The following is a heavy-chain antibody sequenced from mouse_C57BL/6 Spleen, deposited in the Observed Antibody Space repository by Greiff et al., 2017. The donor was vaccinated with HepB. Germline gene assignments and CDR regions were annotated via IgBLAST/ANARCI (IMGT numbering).Heavy chain of an antibody. Sequence: EVKLQESGPGLVKPSQSLSLTCSVTGYSITSGYYWNWIRQFPGNKLEWMGYISYDGSNNYNPSLKNRISITRDTSKNQFFLKLISVTTEDTATYYCARERNDSMDYWGQGTSVTVSS. CDR2: ISYDGSN. CDR1: GYSITSGYY. CDR3: ARERNDSMDY. D-gene: IGHD2-4*01. J-gene: IGHJ4*01. V-gene: IGHV3-6*01.